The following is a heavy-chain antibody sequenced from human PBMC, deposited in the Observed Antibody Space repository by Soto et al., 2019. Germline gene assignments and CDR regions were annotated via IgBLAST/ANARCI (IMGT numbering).Heavy chain of an antibody. CDR2: ISGSGGST. CDR1: GFTFSSYA. CDR3: AKMSGSGRYYFDY. D-gene: IGHD6-19*01. J-gene: IGHJ4*02. V-gene: IGHV3-23*01. Sequence: LRLSCAASGFTFSSYAMSWVRQAPGKGLEWVSAISGSGGSTYYADSVKGRFTVSRDNSKNTLYLQMNSLRAEDTAVYYCAKMSGSGRYYFDYWGQGTLVTVSS.